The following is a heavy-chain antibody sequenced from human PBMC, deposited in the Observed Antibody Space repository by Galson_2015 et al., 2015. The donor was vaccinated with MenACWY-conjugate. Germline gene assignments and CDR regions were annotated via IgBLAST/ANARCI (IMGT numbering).Heavy chain of an antibody. CDR1: GFTFSSYW. CDR2: INGAGTDT. D-gene: IGHD2-15*01. J-gene: IGHJ4*02. V-gene: IGHV3-74*01. CDR3: VRSVVAAYGYFDY. Sequence: SLRLSCAASGFTFSSYWMHWVRHAPGKGLVWVSRINGAGTDTSYADSVKGRFTISRDNAKNTLYLQMNSLRVDDTAVYYCVRSVVAAYGYFDYWGQGTLVTVSS.